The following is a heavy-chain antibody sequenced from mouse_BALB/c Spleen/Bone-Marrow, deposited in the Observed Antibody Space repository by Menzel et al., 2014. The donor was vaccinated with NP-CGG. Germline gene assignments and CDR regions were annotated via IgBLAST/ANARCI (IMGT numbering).Heavy chain of an antibody. Sequence: VKLQESGPELVKPGASVRISCKASGYTFTSYYIHWVKQRPGQGLEWIGWIYPGNVNTKYNEKFKGKATLTADKSSSTAYMQLSSLSSEDSAVYFCARWPYYWGQGTTLTASS. CDR2: IYPGNVNT. CDR1: GYTFTSYY. CDR3: ARWPYY. V-gene: IGHV1S56*01. J-gene: IGHJ2*01.